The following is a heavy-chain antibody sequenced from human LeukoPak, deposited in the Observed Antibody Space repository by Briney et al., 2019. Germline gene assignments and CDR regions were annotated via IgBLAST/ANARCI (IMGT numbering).Heavy chain of an antibody. Sequence: ASETLSLTCTVSGGSISSYYWSWIRQPAGKGLEWIGRIYTSGSTNYNPSLKSRVTMSVDTSKNQFSLKLSSVTAADTAVYYCARHGYSSGSGYFDLWGRGTLVTVSS. D-gene: IGHD5-18*01. J-gene: IGHJ2*01. CDR1: GGSISSYY. CDR3: ARHGYSSGSGYFDL. CDR2: IYTSGST. V-gene: IGHV4-4*07.